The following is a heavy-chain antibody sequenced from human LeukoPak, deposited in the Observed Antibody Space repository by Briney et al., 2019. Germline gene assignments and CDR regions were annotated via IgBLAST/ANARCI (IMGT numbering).Heavy chain of an antibody. CDR1: GYTFTGHY. Sequence: ASVKVSCKASGYTFTGHYLHWVRQAPGQGLEWMGWINPDIGDTNYAQKIQGRVTMTRDTSINTVYMELSRLISDDMAVYYCVRGDGYTSTRPFDYWGQGTPVTVSS. CDR2: INPDIGDT. CDR3: VRGDGYTSTRPFDY. V-gene: IGHV1-2*02. D-gene: IGHD2-2*02. J-gene: IGHJ4*02.